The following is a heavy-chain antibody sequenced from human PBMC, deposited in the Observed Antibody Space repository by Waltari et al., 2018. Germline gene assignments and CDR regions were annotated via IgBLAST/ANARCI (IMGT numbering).Heavy chain of an antibody. Sequence: EVQVVESGGGLVQPGGSLRLSCAASGFIFRTYWMSWVRQAPGKGLEWGANIKQDGSEEYYVDSVKGRFTISRDNAKNSLYLQMNSLRAEDTAVYYCARLVRYCSSTSCFYFDYWGQGTLVTVSS. CDR2: IKQDGSEE. V-gene: IGHV3-7*01. CDR3: ARLVRYCSSTSCFYFDY. D-gene: IGHD2-2*01. J-gene: IGHJ4*02. CDR1: GFIFRTYW.